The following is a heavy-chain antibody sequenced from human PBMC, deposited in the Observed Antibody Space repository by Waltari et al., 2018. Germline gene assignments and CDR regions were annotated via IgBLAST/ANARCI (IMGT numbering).Heavy chain of an antibody. CDR3: ARGGSGSRANFDC. J-gene: IGHJ4*02. V-gene: IGHV4-59*01. CDR1: GGSINTFY. Sequence: QVQLQESGPGLVKPSETLSLTCTVSGGSINTFYWNWIRQPPGKGLEWIGNIYYSGSTNYSPSRKSLVTISVDTSKNQFSLNLSSVTAADTAVYYCARGGSGSRANFDCWGQGTLVTVSS. D-gene: IGHD3-10*01. CDR2: IYYSGST.